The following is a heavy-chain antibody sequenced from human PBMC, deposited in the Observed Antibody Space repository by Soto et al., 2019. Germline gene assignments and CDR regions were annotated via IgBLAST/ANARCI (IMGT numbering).Heavy chain of an antibody. J-gene: IGHJ6*02. V-gene: IGHV1-8*01. Sequence: ASVKVSCKASGYTFTSYDINWVRQATGQGLEWMGWMNPNSGNTGYAQKFQGRVTMTRNTSISTAYMELSSRRSEDTAVYYCARARLYSSGWYSWDYYYGMDVWGQGTTVTVSS. CDR3: ARARLYSSGWYSWDYYYGMDV. CDR1: GYTFTSYD. CDR2: MNPNSGNT. D-gene: IGHD6-19*01.